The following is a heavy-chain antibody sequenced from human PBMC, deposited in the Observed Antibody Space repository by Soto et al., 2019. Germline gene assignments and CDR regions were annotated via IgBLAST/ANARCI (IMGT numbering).Heavy chain of an antibody. V-gene: IGHV3-23*01. CDR2: ISGSGGST. D-gene: IGHD3-22*01. CDR3: AKDILITMIVVVPYGMDV. CDR1: GFPFSSYA. Sequence: PGGSLILSCAAAGFPFSSYAMSWVRPAPGKGLEWVSAISGSGGSTYYADSVKGRFTISRDNSKNTLYLQMNSLRAEDTAVYYCAKDILITMIVVVPYGMDVWGQGTTVTVSS. J-gene: IGHJ6*02.